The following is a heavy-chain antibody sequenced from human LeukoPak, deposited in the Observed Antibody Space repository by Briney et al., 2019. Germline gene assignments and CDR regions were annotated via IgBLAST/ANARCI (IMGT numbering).Heavy chain of an antibody. CDR3: ARFCDYYDSSGYYYLDYYYYGMDV. Sequence: GGSLRLSCAASGFTFSSYSMNWVRQAPGKGLEWVSYISSSSSTIYYADSVKGRFTISRDNAKNSLYLQMNSLRDEDTAVYYCARFCDYYDSSGYYYLDYYYYGMDVWGQGTTVTVSS. CDR1: GFTFSSYS. J-gene: IGHJ6*02. D-gene: IGHD3-22*01. V-gene: IGHV3-48*02. CDR2: ISSSSSTI.